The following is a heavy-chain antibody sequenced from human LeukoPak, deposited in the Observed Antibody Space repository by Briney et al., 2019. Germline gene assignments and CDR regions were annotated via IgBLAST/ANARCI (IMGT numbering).Heavy chain of an antibody. CDR3: ASRGEGVLLWFGEQYDY. CDR2: IYYSGST. V-gene: IGHV4-39*01. Sequence: PSETLSLTCTVSGGSISSSSYYWGWIRQPPGKGLEWIGSIYYSGSTYYNPSLKSRVTISVDTSKNQFSLKLSSVTAADTAVYYCASRGEGVLLWFGEQYDYWGQGTLVTVSS. J-gene: IGHJ4*02. CDR1: GGSISSSSYY. D-gene: IGHD3-10*01.